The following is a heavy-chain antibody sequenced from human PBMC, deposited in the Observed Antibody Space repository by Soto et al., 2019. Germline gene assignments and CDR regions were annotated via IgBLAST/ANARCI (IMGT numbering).Heavy chain of an antibody. D-gene: IGHD2-15*01. J-gene: IGHJ5*02. V-gene: IGHV3-33*01. CDR2: IWYDGSNK. CDR1: GFTFSSYG. Sequence: QVQLVESGGCVVQPGRSLRLSCAASGFTFSSYGMHWVRQAPGKGLEGVAVIWYDGSNKYYADSVKGRFTISRDNSKNTLYLQMNSLRAEDTAVYYCAREVVNWFDPWGQGTLVTVSS. CDR3: AREVVNWFDP.